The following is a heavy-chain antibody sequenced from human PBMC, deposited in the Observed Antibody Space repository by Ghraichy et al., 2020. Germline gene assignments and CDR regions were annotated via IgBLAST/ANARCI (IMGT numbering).Heavy chain of an antibody. CDR3: ARSNYYDSSGYYYIFDY. CDR1: GYTFTGYY. J-gene: IGHJ4*02. CDR2: INPNSGGT. V-gene: IGHV1-2*04. Sequence: ASVKVSCKASGYTFTGYYMHWVRQAPGQGLEWMGWINPNSGGTNYAQKFQGWVTMTRDTSISTAYMELSRLRSDDTAVYYCARSNYYDSSGYYYIFDYWGQGTLVTVSS. D-gene: IGHD3-22*01.